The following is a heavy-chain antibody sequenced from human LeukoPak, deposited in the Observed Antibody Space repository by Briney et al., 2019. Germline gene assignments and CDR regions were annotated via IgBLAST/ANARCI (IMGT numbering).Heavy chain of an antibody. Sequence: SETLSLTCTVSGGSISSSNYYWGWIRQPPGKGLEWIGSIYHSGSTYYNPSLKSRVTISVDTSKNQFSLKLSSVTAADTAVYYCARSYGDGKGFDYWGQGTLVTVSS. J-gene: IGHJ4*02. CDR1: GGSISSSNYY. CDR2: IYHSGST. D-gene: IGHD1-26*01. CDR3: ARSYGDGKGFDY. V-gene: IGHV4-39*07.